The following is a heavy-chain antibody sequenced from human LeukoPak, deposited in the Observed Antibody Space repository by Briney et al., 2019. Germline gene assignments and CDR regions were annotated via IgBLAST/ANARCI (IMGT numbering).Heavy chain of an antibody. CDR1: GFTFSSYA. Sequence: GGSLRLSCAASGFTFSSYAMSWVRQAPGKGLEWVSAISNNGGYTYYADSVQGRFTISRDNSKSTLCLQMNSLRAEDTAVYYCAKQLGYCSDGSCYFPYWGQGTLATVSS. CDR2: ISNNGGYT. D-gene: IGHD2-15*01. J-gene: IGHJ4*02. V-gene: IGHV3-23*01. CDR3: AKQLGYCSDGSCYFPY.